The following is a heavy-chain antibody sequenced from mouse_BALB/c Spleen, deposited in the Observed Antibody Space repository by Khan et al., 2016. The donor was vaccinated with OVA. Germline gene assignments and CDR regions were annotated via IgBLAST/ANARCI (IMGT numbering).Heavy chain of an antibody. V-gene: IGHV1-53*01. J-gene: IGHJ3*01. CDR3: ARAGYESPFAY. CDR1: GYTFTSFC. D-gene: IGHD2-12*01. CDR2: INPSNGDT. Sequence: QVQLQQPGAELVKPGASVKISCKASGYTFTSFCMYWVTQRPGQGLEWIGGINPSNGDTHFYEKFTSKATLTVNKSSTVAYMQFSSLTHEDPAVYYCARAGYESPFAYWGQGTLVTVSA.